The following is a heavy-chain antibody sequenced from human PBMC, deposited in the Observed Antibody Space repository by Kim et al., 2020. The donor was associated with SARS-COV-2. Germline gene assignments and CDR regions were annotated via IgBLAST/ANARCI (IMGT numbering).Heavy chain of an antibody. J-gene: IGHJ4*02. CDR3: ARHLVATIRGYYFDY. V-gene: IGHV4-59*08. CDR2: IYYSGST. Sequence: SETLSLTCTVSGGSISSYYWSWIRQPPGKGLEWIGYIYYSGSTNYNPSLKSRVTISVDTSKNQFSLKLSSVTAADTAVYYCARHLVATIRGYYFDYWGQGTLVTVSS. D-gene: IGHD5-12*01. CDR1: GGSISSYY.